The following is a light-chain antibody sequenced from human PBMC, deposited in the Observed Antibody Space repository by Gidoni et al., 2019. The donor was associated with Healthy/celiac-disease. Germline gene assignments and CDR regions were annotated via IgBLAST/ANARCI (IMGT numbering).Light chain of an antibody. J-gene: IGKJ3*01. Sequence: AIQLTQAPSSLSASVGARVTITCRASQGISSALAWYQQKPGKAPKLLIYDASSLESGVPSRFSGSGSGTDFTLTISSLQPEDFATYYCQQFNSYPRRVTFGPGTKVDIK. CDR2: DAS. CDR3: QQFNSYPRRVT. CDR1: QGISSA. V-gene: IGKV1-13*02.